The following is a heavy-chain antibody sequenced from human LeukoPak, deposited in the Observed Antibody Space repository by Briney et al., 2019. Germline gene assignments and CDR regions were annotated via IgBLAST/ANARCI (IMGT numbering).Heavy chain of an antibody. Sequence: GGSLRLSCAASGFAFSASSMHWVRQASGKGLEWVGRIRSKTNNYATAYAASFKGRFTLSRDDSKNTVYLQLDSLKAEDTAVYYCTRHGETYSDFWTNDSWGQGTLVTVSA. CDR2: IRSKTNNYAT. J-gene: IGHJ4*02. D-gene: IGHD3-3*01. CDR3: TRHGETYSDFWTNDS. CDR1: GFAFSASS. V-gene: IGHV3-73*01.